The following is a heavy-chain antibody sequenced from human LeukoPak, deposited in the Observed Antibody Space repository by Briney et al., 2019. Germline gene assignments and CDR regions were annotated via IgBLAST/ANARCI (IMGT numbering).Heavy chain of an antibody. D-gene: IGHD2/OR15-2a*01. V-gene: IGHV1-2*02. CDR2: INPNSGGT. J-gene: IGHJ3*02. CDR3: ARGIIVSAAFDI. Sequence: ASVKVSCKASGGTFSSYAISWVRQAPGQGLEWMGWINPNSGGTNYAQKFQGRVTMTRDTSISTAYMELSRLRSDDTAVYYCARGIIVSAAFDIWGQGTMVTVSS. CDR1: GGTFSSYA.